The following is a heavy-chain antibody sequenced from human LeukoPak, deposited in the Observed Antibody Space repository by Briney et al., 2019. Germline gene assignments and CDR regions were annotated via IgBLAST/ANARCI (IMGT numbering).Heavy chain of an antibody. D-gene: IGHD6-19*01. J-gene: IGHJ2*01. CDR3: AREGAIAVAGRYFDL. CDR1: GGSFSGYY. Sequence: SETLSLTCAVYGGSFSGYYWSWIRQPPGKGQEWIGEINHSGSTNYNPSLKSRVTISVDTSKNQFSLKLSSVTAADTAVYYCAREGAIAVAGRYFDLWGRGTLVTVSS. V-gene: IGHV4-34*01. CDR2: INHSGST.